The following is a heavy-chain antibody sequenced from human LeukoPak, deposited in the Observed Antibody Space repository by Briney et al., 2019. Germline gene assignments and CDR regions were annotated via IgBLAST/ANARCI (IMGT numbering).Heavy chain of an antibody. CDR1: GYTFIRNH. Sequence: ASVKVSCKASGYTFIRNHIHWVRQAPGQGLEWMGWINPNSGGTNYAQKFQGRVTMTRDTSISTAYMELSRLRSDDTAVYYCARESSTSGMDVWGQGTTVTVSS. CDR3: ARESSTSGMDV. J-gene: IGHJ6*02. V-gene: IGHV1-2*02. D-gene: IGHD2-2*01. CDR2: INPNSGGT.